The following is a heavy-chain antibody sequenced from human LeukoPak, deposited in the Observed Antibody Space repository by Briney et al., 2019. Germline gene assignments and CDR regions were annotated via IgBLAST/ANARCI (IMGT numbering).Heavy chain of an antibody. V-gene: IGHV1-18*01. Sequence: ASVKVSCKASGGTFSSYAISWVRQAPGQGLEWMGWISAYNGNTNYAQKLQGRVTMTTDTSTSTAYMELRSLRSDDTAVYYCARWGGYCSSTSCRDSDYWGQGTLVTVSS. D-gene: IGHD2-2*01. J-gene: IGHJ4*02. CDR3: ARWGGYCSSTSCRDSDY. CDR2: ISAYNGNT. CDR1: GGTFSSYA.